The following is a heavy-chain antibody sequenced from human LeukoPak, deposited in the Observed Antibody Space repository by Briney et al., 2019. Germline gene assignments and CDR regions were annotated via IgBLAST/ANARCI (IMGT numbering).Heavy chain of an antibody. CDR2: IYTSGST. Sequence: PSETLSLTCTASGGSISSYYWSWLRQPAGKGLEWVSRIYTSGSTNYNPSLKSRVTISVDTSKNQFYLKLSSVSAADTAVYYCAREGASCSGGSCYSYYYYYYYMDVWGKGTTVTVSS. D-gene: IGHD2-15*01. CDR3: AREGASCSGGSCYSYYYYYYYMDV. J-gene: IGHJ6*03. CDR1: GGSISSYY. V-gene: IGHV4-4*07.